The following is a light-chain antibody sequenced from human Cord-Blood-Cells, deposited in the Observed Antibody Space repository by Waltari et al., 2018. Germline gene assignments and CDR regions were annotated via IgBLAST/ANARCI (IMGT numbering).Light chain of an antibody. Sequence: DIVMTQSALSLPVTPVELASISCRTSQSLLHSNGYNYLDWYLQKPGQSPQLLIYLGSNRASGVPDRFSGSGSGTDFTLKISRVEAEDVGVYYCMQAIQTPTFGQGTKVEIK. CDR3: MQAIQTPT. CDR1: QSLLHSNGYNY. CDR2: LGS. J-gene: IGKJ1*01. V-gene: IGKV2-28*01.